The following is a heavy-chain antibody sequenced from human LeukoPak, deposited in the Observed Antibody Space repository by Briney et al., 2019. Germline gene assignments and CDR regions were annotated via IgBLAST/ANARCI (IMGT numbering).Heavy chain of an antibody. Sequence: GGSLRLSCAASGFTFSSFEMSWVRQAPGKGLEWVSYISSSGITIYYADSMKGRFTISRDNAKNSLYLQMNSLRAEDTAVYYCARTASAGTLGGVDGYWGQGTLVIVSS. CDR3: ARTASAGTLGGVDGY. CDR2: ISSSGITI. V-gene: IGHV3-48*03. J-gene: IGHJ4*02. CDR1: GFTFSSFE. D-gene: IGHD6-19*01.